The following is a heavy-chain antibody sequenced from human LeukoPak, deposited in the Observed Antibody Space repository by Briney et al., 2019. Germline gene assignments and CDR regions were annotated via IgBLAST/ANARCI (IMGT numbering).Heavy chain of an antibody. V-gene: IGHV4-59*12. Sequence: SETLSLTCTVSGGSISGYYWSWIRQPPGKGLEWIGYIHYSGSTNYNPSLKSRVTISVDTSKNQFSLKLSSVTAADTAVYYCARGVVAATPYFDYWGQGTLVTVSS. CDR1: GGSISGYY. J-gene: IGHJ4*02. CDR2: IHYSGST. D-gene: IGHD2-15*01. CDR3: ARGVVAATPYFDY.